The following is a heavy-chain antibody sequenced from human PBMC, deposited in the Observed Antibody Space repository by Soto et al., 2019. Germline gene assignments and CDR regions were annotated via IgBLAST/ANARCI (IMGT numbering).Heavy chain of an antibody. V-gene: IGHV5-10-1*01. CDR3: AGIPPPTYCSGSTCSGY. J-gene: IGHJ4*02. CDR1: GYSFTNYW. D-gene: IGHD2-15*01. Sequence: GESLKISCKGSGYSFTNYWIHWVRQMAGKGLEWMGRIDPDDSYTNYSPSFQGHVTISVDKSISTAYLQWSSLQASDTAIYYCAGIPPPTYCSGSTCSGYWGQGTLVTVSS. CDR2: IDPDDSYT.